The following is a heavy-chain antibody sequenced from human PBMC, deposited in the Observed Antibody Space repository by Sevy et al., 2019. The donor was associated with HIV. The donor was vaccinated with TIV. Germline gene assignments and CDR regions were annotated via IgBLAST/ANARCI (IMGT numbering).Heavy chain of an antibody. J-gene: IGHJ4*02. Sequence: SETLSLTCTVSGGSISSGSYYWSWIRQPAGKELEWIGRIYTSGSTNYNPSLKSRVTISVDTSKNQFSLKLSSVTAADTAGYYCARAPGYYGSGSYYTNWGQGTLVTVSS. CDR1: GGSISSGSYY. CDR2: IYTSGST. V-gene: IGHV4-61*02. CDR3: ARAPGYYGSGSYYTN. D-gene: IGHD3-10*01.